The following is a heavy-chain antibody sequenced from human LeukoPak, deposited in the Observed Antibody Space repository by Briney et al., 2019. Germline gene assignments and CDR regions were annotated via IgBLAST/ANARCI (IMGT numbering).Heavy chain of an antibody. CDR1: GFTFSSYG. J-gene: IGHJ4*02. Sequence: PGGSLRLSCAASGFTFSSYGMHWVRQAPGKGLEWVAVISYDGSNKYYADSVKGRFAISRDSSKNTLYLQMNSLRADDTAVYYCARSQGGYCSSTSCYADYFDYWGQGTLVTVSS. D-gene: IGHD2-2*01. CDR3: ARSQGGYCSSTSCYADYFDY. V-gene: IGHV3-30*03. CDR2: ISYDGSNK.